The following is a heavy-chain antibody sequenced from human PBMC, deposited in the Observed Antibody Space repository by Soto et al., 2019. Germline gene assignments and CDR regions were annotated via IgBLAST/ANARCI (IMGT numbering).Heavy chain of an antibody. J-gene: IGHJ5*02. CDR1: GYTFNTYG. CDR2: ISAYDGKT. D-gene: IGHD3-3*01. V-gene: IGHV1-18*01. Sequence: ASVKVSCKTSGYTFNTYGINWVRQAPGQGLELMGWISAYDGKTTYAEKFQGRVTLTTDTTTSTAYMEMRSLRSDDTAIYYCARDPHEFWTSYWFDPWGQGTPVTVS. CDR3: ARDPHEFWTSYWFDP.